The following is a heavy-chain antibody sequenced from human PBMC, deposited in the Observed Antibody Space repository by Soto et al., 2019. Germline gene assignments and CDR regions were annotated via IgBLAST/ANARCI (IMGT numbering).Heavy chain of an antibody. CDR1: GFAFSSYG. J-gene: IGHJ4*02. Sequence: QLGGSLSLTCAASGFAFSSYGMHWLRQDPGKGLEWVAVISFDGSNKYYADSVKGRFTISRDNSKNPLYLQMNSLRAEDTAVYYCAKDAYYDSSGYYLPQYWGQGTLVNVSS. CDR2: ISFDGSNK. V-gene: IGHV3-30*18. CDR3: AKDAYYDSSGYYLPQY. D-gene: IGHD3-22*01.